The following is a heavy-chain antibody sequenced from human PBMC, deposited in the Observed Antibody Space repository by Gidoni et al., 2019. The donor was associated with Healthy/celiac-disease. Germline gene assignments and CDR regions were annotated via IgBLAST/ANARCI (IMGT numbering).Heavy chain of an antibody. CDR3: AKDMMRAGGYDSEYYYYGMDV. V-gene: IGHV3-43*01. CDR1: GFTFVAYT. D-gene: IGHD5-12*01. CDR2: ISWDGGST. J-gene: IGHJ6*02. Sequence: EVQLVESGGVVVQPGGSLLLSCAASGFTFVAYTMPWVRQAPGKGLEWVSLISWDGGSTYYADSVKGRFTISRDNSKNSLYLQMNSLRTEDTALYYCAKDMMRAGGYDSEYYYYGMDVWGQGTTVTVSS.